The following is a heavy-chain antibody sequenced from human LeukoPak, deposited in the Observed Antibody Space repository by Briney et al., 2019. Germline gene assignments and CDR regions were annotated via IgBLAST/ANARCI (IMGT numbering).Heavy chain of an antibody. J-gene: IGHJ4*02. Sequence: SETLSLTCTVSGGSISSGGYYWSWIRQHPGKGLEWIGYIYYSGSTYYNPSLKSRVTISVDTSKNQFSLKLSSVTAADTAVYYCARESLYYDFWSGYLGWGQGTLVTVSS. CDR2: IYYSGST. D-gene: IGHD3-3*01. V-gene: IGHV4-31*03. CDR3: ARESLYYDFWSGYLG. CDR1: GGSISSGGYY.